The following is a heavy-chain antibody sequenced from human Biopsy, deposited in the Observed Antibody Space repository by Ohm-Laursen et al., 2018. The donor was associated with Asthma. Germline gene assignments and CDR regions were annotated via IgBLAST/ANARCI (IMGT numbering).Heavy chain of an antibody. CDR1: DYTFNSAG. CDR2: ISVYNGNT. V-gene: IGHV1-18*01. Sequence: ASVKVSCKTSDYTFNSAGITWVRQAPGHGLEWMGWISVYNGNTKVAQKLQDRVTMITDTSTSTAYMELRSLRSDDTAVYFCARAVDYSHYYGIDVWGQGTTVTVS. D-gene: IGHD3-10*01. J-gene: IGHJ6*02. CDR3: ARAVDYSHYYGIDV.